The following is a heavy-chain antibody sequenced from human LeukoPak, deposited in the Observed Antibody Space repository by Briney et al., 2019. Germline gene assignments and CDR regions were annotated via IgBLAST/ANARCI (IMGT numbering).Heavy chain of an antibody. CDR1: GFTFSSYS. V-gene: IGHV3-21*01. CDR2: ISSSSSYI. D-gene: IGHD3-22*01. Sequence: GGSLRLSCAASGFTFSSYSMNWVRQAPGKGLEWVSSISSSSSYIYYADSVKGRFTVSRDNAKNSLYLQMNSLRAEDTAVYYCARRRRVFHYYYDSSGYQFDYWGQGTLVTVSS. J-gene: IGHJ4*02. CDR3: ARRRRVFHYYYDSSGYQFDY.